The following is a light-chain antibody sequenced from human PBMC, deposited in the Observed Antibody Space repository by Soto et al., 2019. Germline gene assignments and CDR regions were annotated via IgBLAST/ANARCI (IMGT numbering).Light chain of an antibody. CDR3: CSYTSSSTLYV. V-gene: IGLV2-14*01. CDR2: DVS. Sequence: QSALTQPASVSGSPGQSITISCTGTSSDVGGYNYVSWYQQHPGKAPKLMIYDVSNRPSGVSDRFSGSKSGSTASLTISGLQAEDEDDYYCCSYTSSSTLYVFGTGTKLTVL. J-gene: IGLJ1*01. CDR1: SSDVGGYNY.